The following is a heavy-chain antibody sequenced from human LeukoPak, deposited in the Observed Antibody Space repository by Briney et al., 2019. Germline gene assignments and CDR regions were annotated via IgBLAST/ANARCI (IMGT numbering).Heavy chain of an antibody. CDR2: IYYSGST. D-gene: IGHD1-26*01. Sequence: SETLSLTCTVSGGSISSSSYYWGWIRQPPGKGLEWIGSIYYSGSTYYNPSLKSRVTISVDTSKNQFSLKLSSVTAADTAVYYCARQGIVGAPYAFDIWGQGTMVTVSS. CDR3: ARQGIVGAPYAFDI. CDR1: GGSISSSSYY. J-gene: IGHJ3*02. V-gene: IGHV4-39*01.